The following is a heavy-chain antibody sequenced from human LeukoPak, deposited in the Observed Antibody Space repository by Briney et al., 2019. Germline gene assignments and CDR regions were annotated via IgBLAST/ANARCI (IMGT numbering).Heavy chain of an antibody. V-gene: IGHV3-23*01. CDR2: ISGSGGST. CDR1: GFTFSSYA. D-gene: IGHD5-24*01. CDR3: AKDVEMATIRGYFDY. Sequence: PGGSLRLSCAASGFTFSSYAMSWDRQAPGKGLEWVSVISGSGGSTYYADSVKGRFTISRDNSKNTLYLQMNSLRAEDTAVYYCAKDVEMATIRGYFDYWGQGTLVTVSS. J-gene: IGHJ4*02.